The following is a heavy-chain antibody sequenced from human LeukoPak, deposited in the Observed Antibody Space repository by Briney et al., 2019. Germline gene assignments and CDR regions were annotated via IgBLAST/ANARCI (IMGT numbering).Heavy chain of an antibody. V-gene: IGHV3-23*01. CDR3: AKSASRYYFDY. Sequence: PGGSLRLSCAASGXTFSSYALSWVPQAPGKGLEWVSIISGSGGSTYYADSVRGRFTISRDNSKNTLYLQMNSLSAEDTAVYSCAKSASRYYFDYWGQGTLVSVSS. J-gene: IGHJ4*02. CDR2: ISGSGGST. CDR1: GXTFSSYA.